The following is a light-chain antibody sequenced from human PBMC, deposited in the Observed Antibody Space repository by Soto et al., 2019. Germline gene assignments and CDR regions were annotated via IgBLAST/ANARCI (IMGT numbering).Light chain of an antibody. V-gene: IGKV3-15*01. J-gene: IGKJ1*01. CDR3: QQYNTWTWT. CDR1: QSIGTN. CDR2: GAS. Sequence: EIVMTQSPATLSMSPVKRATLSCRASQSIGTNLAWFQQRPGQAPRLLIYGASTWASGIPVRFSGSGSGTDFTLTINSLQSEDFAIYYCQQYNTWTWTFGQGTKVDIK.